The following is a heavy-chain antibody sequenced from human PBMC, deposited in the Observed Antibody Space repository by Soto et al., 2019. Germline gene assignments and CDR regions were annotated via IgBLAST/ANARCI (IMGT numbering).Heavy chain of an antibody. CDR3: AKPRYNSGWYGNYFDD. CDR1: GFTFNSFD. CDR2: ISYDGSTE. J-gene: IGHJ4*02. Sequence: PGGSLRLSCAASGFTFNSFDMHWVRQAPGKGLEWVAIISYDGSTEYSADSVKGRFTISRDNSKNTLYLQMNSLRAEDTAVYYCAKPRYNSGWYGNYFDDWGQGTLVTVSS. D-gene: IGHD6-19*01. V-gene: IGHV3-30*18.